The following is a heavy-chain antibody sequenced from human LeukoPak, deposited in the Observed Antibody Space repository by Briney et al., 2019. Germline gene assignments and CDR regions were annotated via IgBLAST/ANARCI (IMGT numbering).Heavy chain of an antibody. V-gene: IGHV4-38-2*02. Sequence: SETLSLTCTVSGYSMSSGYYWGWIRQPPGKGLQWIGSIFDSGNSYYNPSLKSRVTISVDKSKNQFSLKLSSVTAADTAVYYCARIGYCSGGSCSKLIYYYYYMDVWGKGTTVTVSS. CDR2: IFDSGNS. D-gene: IGHD2-15*01. J-gene: IGHJ6*03. CDR1: GYSMSSGYY. CDR3: ARIGYCSGGSCSKLIYYYYYMDV.